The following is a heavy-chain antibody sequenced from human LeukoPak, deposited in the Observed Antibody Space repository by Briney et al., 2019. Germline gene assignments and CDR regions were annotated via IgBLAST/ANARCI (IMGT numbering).Heavy chain of an antibody. Sequence: GGSLRLSCAASGFTFSSYSMNWVRQAPGKGLEWVSSISSSSSYIYYADSVKGRFTISRDNAKSSLYLQMNSLRAEDTAVYYCATRYDTYYYYGMDVWGQGTTVTVSS. CDR3: ATRYDTYYYYGMDV. J-gene: IGHJ6*02. CDR2: ISSSSSYI. V-gene: IGHV3-21*01. CDR1: GFTFSSYS. D-gene: IGHD1-1*01.